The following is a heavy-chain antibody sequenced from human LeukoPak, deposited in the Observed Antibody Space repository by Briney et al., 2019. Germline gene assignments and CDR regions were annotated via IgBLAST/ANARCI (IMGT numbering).Heavy chain of an antibody. J-gene: IGHJ5*02. D-gene: IGHD3-10*01. CDR1: GYTFTGYY. CDR2: INPSAGST. Sequence: GASVKVSCKASGYTFTGYYMHWVRQAPGQGLEWMGIINPSAGSTSYAQKFQGRVSMTRDMSTSTFYMELISLRSEDTAVYYCARGHGSGSTNWFDPWGQGTLVTVSS. CDR3: ARGHGSGSTNWFDP. V-gene: IGHV1-46*01.